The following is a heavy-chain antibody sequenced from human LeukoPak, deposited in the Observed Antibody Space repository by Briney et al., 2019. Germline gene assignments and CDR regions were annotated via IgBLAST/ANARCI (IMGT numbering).Heavy chain of an antibody. CDR2: VSYRGHT. J-gene: IGHJ6*03. Sequence: SETLSLTCSASGGSISPYYWSWIRQPPGKGLEWIGYVSYRGHTNYNPSLESRVTISLDTSKNQFSVKLNSVTAADTGVYYCARTTEGGYTYGYFYYYYMDVWGKGTTVTISS. D-gene: IGHD5-18*01. CDR3: ARTTEGGYTYGYFYYYYMDV. V-gene: IGHV4-59*01. CDR1: GGSISPYY.